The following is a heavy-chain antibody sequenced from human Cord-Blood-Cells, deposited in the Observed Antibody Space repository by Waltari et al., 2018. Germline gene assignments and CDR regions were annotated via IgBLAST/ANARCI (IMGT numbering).Heavy chain of an antibody. CDR3: ASHDFWSGYYDY. D-gene: IGHD3-3*01. J-gene: IGHJ4*02. Sequence: QVPLVQSGAEAKKPGSSVKVSCKASGGTFSSYAIRWVLQAPGPGLEWMGGIIPIVGTANYAQKFQGRVTIAADESTSTAYMELSSLRSEDTAVYYCASHDFWSGYYDYWGQGTLVTVSS. CDR1: GGTFSSYA. V-gene: IGHV1-69*01. CDR2: IIPIVGTA.